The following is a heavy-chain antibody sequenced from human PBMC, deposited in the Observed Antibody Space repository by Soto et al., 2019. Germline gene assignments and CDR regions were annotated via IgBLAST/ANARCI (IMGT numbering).Heavy chain of an antibody. CDR2: ISGSGGST. CDR3: AEDTDFWSGYEDY. CDR1: VFTFISYA. D-gene: IGHD3-3*01. Sequence: GGSLRLSCAASVFTFISYAMSWVRQAPGKGLEWVSAISGSGGSTYYADSVKGRFTISRDNSKNTLYLQMNSLRAEDTAVYYCAEDTDFWSGYEDYWGQGTLVTVSS. J-gene: IGHJ4*02. V-gene: IGHV3-23*01.